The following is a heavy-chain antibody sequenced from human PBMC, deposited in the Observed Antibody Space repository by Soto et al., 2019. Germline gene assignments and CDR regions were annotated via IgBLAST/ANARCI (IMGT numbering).Heavy chain of an antibody. Sequence: RASVKVSCRASGRTFSSYAISWVRQAPGQGLEWMGGIIPIFGTANYAQKVQGRVTITADTSTSTPYMELSSLRSEDTAVYYCASVLHLLGGYYYAMDVLGQGTTVTVSS. CDR2: IIPIFGTA. J-gene: IGHJ6*02. V-gene: IGHV1-69*06. CDR1: GRTFSSYA. D-gene: IGHD3-10*01. CDR3: ASVLHLLGGYYYAMDV.